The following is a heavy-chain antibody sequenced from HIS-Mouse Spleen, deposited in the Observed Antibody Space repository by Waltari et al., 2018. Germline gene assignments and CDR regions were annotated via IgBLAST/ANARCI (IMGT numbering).Heavy chain of an antibody. CDR2: IDWDDDK. CDR1: GFSLSTSGMC. CDR3: ARIAEGYSSGWYAFDY. Sequence: QVTLRESGPALVKPTQTLTLTCTFSGFSLSTSGMCVSWIRQPPGKALEWLARIDWDDDKYYSTSLKTRLTIAKDTSKNQVVRTMTNMDPVETATYYCARIAEGYSSGWYAFDYWGQGTLVTVSS. V-gene: IGHV2-70*15. D-gene: IGHD6-19*01. J-gene: IGHJ4*02.